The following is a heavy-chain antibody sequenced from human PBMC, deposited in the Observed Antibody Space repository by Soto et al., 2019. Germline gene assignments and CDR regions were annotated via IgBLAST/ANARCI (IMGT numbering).Heavy chain of an antibody. J-gene: IGHJ4*02. CDR3: ARVVIAMGAQHYFDY. Sequence: QLQLQESGSGLAKPSQTLSLTCAVSGGSISSGGYSWSWIRQPPGKGLEWIGYIYHSGSTYYNPSLKSRVTISVDRSKNQFSLKLSSVTAADTAVYYCARVVIAMGAQHYFDYWGQGTLVTVSS. CDR2: IYHSGST. D-gene: IGHD3-22*01. V-gene: IGHV4-30-2*01. CDR1: GGSISSGGYS.